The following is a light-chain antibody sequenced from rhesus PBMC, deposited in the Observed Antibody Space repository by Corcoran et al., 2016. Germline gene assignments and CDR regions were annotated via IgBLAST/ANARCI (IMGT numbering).Light chain of an antibody. CDR3: QQYGSRPLT. CDR1: QGISNY. CDR2: DAS. Sequence: DIQMTQSPSSLSASVGDRVPITCRASQGISNYLSWYQQKPGKAPELLIYDASALQSGVPSRSSGRGAGADLTLTISNLQSEDFATDYCQQYGSRPLTFGGGTKVELE. V-gene: IGKV1S21*01. J-gene: IGKJ4*01.